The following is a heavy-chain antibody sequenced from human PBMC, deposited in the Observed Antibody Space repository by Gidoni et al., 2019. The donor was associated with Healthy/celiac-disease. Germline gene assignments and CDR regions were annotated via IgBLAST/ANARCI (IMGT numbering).Heavy chain of an antibody. J-gene: IGHJ3*02. D-gene: IGHD6-19*01. CDR1: GGSIRSGGYS. Sequence: QVQLQESGPGLVKPSQTLSLTCTVSGGSIRSGGYSWSWIRQHPGKGLEWIGYIYYSGSTYYNPSLKSRVTISVDTSKNQFSLKLSSVTAADTAVYYCARESILPGPYSSGFRGAFDIWGQGTMVTVSS. V-gene: IGHV4-31*03. CDR2: IYYSGST. CDR3: ARESILPGPYSSGFRGAFDI.